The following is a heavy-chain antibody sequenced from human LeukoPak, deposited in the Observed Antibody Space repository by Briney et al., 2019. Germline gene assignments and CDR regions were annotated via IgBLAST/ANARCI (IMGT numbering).Heavy chain of an antibody. CDR3: VRRNYVSGRIDP. CDR1: GGSISSSDYL. J-gene: IGHJ5*02. Sequence: SETLSLTCTVSGGSISSSDYLWAWVRQPPGKGLEWIGDFYYNGVTSFNPPLKSRVTISVDTSKNQFSLNLTSVTAADTALYYCVRRNYVSGRIDPWGQGTLVTVSS. CDR2: FYYNGVT. V-gene: IGHV4-39*01. D-gene: IGHD3-16*01.